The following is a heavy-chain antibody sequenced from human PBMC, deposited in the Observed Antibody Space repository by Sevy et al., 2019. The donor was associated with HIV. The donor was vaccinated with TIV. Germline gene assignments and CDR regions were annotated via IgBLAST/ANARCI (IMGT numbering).Heavy chain of an antibody. J-gene: IGHJ4*02. Sequence: GESLKISCAASGFTFSSYAMHWVRQAPGKGLEWVAVISYDGSNKDYADSVKGRFTISRDNSKNTLYLQMNSLRAEDTAVYYCATGTYDFWSGYSGGDYWGQGTLVTVSS. V-gene: IGHV3-30-3*01. CDR3: ATGTYDFWSGYSGGDY. CDR2: ISYDGSNK. D-gene: IGHD3-3*01. CDR1: GFTFSSYA.